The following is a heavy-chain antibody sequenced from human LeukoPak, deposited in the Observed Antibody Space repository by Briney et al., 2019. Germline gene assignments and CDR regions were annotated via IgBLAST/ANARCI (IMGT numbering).Heavy chain of an antibody. J-gene: IGHJ4*02. V-gene: IGHV1-69-2*01. Sequence: ASVKVSCKVSGYTFTDYYMHWVQQASGKGLEWMGLVDPEEGESIYAEKFQGRVTITADTSTDTAYMELSSLRFDDTAVYYCATGYGDYGGAYWGQGTLVTVSS. CDR2: VDPEEGES. CDR1: GYTFTDYY. CDR3: ATGYGDYGGAY. D-gene: IGHD4-17*01.